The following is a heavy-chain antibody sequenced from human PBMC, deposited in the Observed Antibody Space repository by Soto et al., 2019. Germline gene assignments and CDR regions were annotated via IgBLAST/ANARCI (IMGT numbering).Heavy chain of an antibody. D-gene: IGHD3-10*01. CDR3: AHRGVSIRAFDY. CDR2: IYWDDDK. CDR1: GFSLSTSGVG. Sequence: QITLKESGPTLVKPTQTLTLTCTFSGFSLSTSGVGVGWIRQPPGKALEWLALIYWDDDKRYSPSLKSRLTIPKDTSKNQVVLTMTNMDPVDTATYYCAHRGVSIRAFDYWGQGTLVTVSS. J-gene: IGHJ4*02. V-gene: IGHV2-5*02.